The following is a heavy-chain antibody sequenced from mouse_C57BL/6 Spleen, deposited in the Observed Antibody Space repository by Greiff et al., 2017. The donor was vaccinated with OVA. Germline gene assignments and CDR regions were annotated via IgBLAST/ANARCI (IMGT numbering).Heavy chain of an antibody. Sequence: EVKVVESGEGLVKPGGSLKLSCAASGFTFSSYAMSWVRQTPEKRLEWVAYISSGGDYIYYADTVQGRFTISRDNARNTLYLQMSSLKSEDTAMYYCTRDGYDDAMDYWGQGTSVTVSS. CDR1: GFTFSSYA. CDR3: TRDGYDDAMDY. CDR2: ISSGGDYI. V-gene: IGHV5-9-1*02. D-gene: IGHD2-2*01. J-gene: IGHJ4*01.